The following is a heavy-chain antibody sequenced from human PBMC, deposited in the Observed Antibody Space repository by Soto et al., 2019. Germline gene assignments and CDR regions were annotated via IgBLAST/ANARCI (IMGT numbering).Heavy chain of an antibody. CDR1: GYTFVDHY. CDR3: ARGIEMARIGWFDP. D-gene: IGHD5-12*01. Sequence: GASVKVSCKTSGYTFVDHYLYWVRQAPGQGLGWMGWINPRNGDKKYAQKFQGRVTMIRDTIITTTYMDLSALTSDDTAVYYCARGIEMARIGWFDPWGQGTLVTVSS. CDR2: INPRNGDK. J-gene: IGHJ5*02. V-gene: IGHV1-2*02.